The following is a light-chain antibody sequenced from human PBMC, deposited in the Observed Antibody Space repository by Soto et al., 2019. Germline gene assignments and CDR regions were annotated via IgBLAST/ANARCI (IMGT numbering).Light chain of an antibody. CDR1: QSVTSNY. Sequence: EIVLTQSPGTLSLSPGERATLSCRASQSVTSNYLAWYQQKPGQAPGLLIYGASSRATGIPDRFSGSGSGTDFTLTISRLEPKDFAVYYCQQYGSSPATFGQGTKLEIK. V-gene: IGKV3-20*01. J-gene: IGKJ2*01. CDR3: QQYGSSPAT. CDR2: GAS.